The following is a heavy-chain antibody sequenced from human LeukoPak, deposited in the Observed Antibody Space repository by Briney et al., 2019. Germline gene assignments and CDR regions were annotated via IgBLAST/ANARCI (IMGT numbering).Heavy chain of an antibody. D-gene: IGHD5-12*01. V-gene: IGHV4-39*01. CDR1: GGSVTISTYF. CDR2: IYHSGST. CDR3: ARLGPIERGHFDC. J-gene: IGHJ4*02. Sequence: SETLSLTCTVSGGSVTISTYFWGWIRQTPGEGLEWIGTIYHSGSTYYSSSLHSRVAISVDTSKNQSSLRLSSVTAADTAVYYCARLGPIERGHFDCWGQGTLVTVSS.